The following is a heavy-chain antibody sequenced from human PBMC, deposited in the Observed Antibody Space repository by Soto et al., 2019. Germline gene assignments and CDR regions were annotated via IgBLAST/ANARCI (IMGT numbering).Heavy chain of an antibody. CDR3: AKRYGSGPPDY. CDR2: IGDSCANT. CDR1: VFTFSSYA. J-gene: IGHJ4*02. D-gene: IGHD3-10*01. Sequence: GESLNIFCAASVFTFSSYAMTWVRQAPGGGLEWVLTIGDSCANTYYANSGKGRFTKSRDNSRNTLYLQMNSLRAEDTAVYYCAKRYGSGPPDYWGQGTLVTVSS. V-gene: IGHV3-23*01.